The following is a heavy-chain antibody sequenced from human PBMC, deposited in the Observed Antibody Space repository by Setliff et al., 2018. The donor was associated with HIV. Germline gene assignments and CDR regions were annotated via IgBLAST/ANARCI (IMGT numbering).Heavy chain of an antibody. V-gene: IGHV4-39*01. J-gene: IGHJ6*03. D-gene: IGHD6-13*01. CDR2: IYYGGST. CDR1: GASIGNSNSY. Sequence: KASETLSLTCTVYGASIGNSNSYWGWIRQPPGKRLEWLGSIYYGGSTSYNPSLSSRLISVDTSKNQVSLRLSSVTAADTGVYYCARHKDPPGSRWIFYYYYMDLWGGGTTVTVSS. CDR3: ARHKDPPGSRWIFYYYYMDL.